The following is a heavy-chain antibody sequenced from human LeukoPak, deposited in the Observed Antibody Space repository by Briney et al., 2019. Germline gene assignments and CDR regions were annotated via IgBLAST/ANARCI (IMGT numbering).Heavy chain of an antibody. CDR2: ISAYNGNT. CDR3: ARDLIYYGVPEPDY. CDR1: GYTFTSYG. Sequence: ASVTVSCKASGYTFTSYGISWVRQAPGQGLEWMGWISAYNGNTNYAQKLQGRVTMTTDTSTSTAYMELRSLRSDDTAVYYCARDLIYYGVPEPDYWGQGTLVTVSS. V-gene: IGHV1-18*01. D-gene: IGHD3-22*01. J-gene: IGHJ4*02.